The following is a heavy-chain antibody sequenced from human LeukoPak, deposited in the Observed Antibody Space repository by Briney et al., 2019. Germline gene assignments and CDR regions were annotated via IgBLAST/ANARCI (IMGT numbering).Heavy chain of an antibody. CDR1: GHTFTGYY. CDR2: INPSSGGT. J-gene: IGHJ4*02. CDR3: ARGTAYTEHSFFDY. D-gene: IGHD3-16*01. Sequence: ASVKVSCKASGHTFTGYYMHWVRQAPGQGLEWLGWINPSSGGTNYAQRFQGRVTMTWDTSISTAYMGLSRLKSDDTAIYYCARGTAYTEHSFFDYWGQGTLVTVSS. V-gene: IGHV1-2*02.